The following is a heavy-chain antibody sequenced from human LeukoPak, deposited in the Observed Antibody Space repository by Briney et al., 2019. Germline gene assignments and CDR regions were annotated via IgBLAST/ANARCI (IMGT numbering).Heavy chain of an antibody. J-gene: IGHJ4*02. D-gene: IGHD6-19*01. CDR1: GFNFNDYS. CDR2: ISSNGGST. Sequence: PGGSLRLSCEVSGFNFNDYSMHWVRQAPGKGLEHISAISSNGGSTYYADSVKGRFTISRDNSKNTLYLQMSSLRSEDTAVYYCVKNGVYTSGWYGGYFDYWGQGTLVTVSS. V-gene: IGHV3-64D*08. CDR3: VKNGVYTSGWYGGYFDY.